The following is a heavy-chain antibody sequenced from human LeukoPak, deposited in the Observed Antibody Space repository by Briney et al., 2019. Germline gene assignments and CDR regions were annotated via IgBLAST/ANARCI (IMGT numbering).Heavy chain of an antibody. Sequence: GSLRLSCSASGFTFSRYGMHWVRQAPGKGLEWVAVIWYDGSNKNYADSVKGRFTISRDNSKNTLYLQVNSLRAEDTAIYYCARERVDPYYFDYWGQGTLVTVSS. CDR3: ARERVDPYYFDY. CDR2: IWYDGSNK. V-gene: IGHV3-33*01. CDR1: GFTFSRYG. D-gene: IGHD2-15*01. J-gene: IGHJ4*02.